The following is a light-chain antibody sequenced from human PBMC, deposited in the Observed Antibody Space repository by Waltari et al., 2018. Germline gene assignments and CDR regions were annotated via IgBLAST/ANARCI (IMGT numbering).Light chain of an antibody. CDR3: QQRANWPLT. J-gene: IGKJ4*01. CDR2: DAS. V-gene: IGKV3-11*01. CDR1: QSVSSY. Sequence: VLTQSPATLSLSPGERATLSCRASQSVSSYLGWYQQKPGQAPRLLIYDASNRATGIPARFSGSGSGTDFTLTISSLEFEDFAVYYGQQRANWPLTFGGGTKVEIK.